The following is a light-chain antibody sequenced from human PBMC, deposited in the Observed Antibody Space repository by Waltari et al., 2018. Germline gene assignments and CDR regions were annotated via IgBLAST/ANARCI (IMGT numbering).Light chain of an antibody. Sequence: DAVMTQSPLSLAVTFGQPAPISCRPSQSLVSSDGNTYFNWFQQRPGQSPRRLLYKVSNRDSGVPDRFSGSGSGTDFTLRISRVEAEDVGIYYCMQGTHRPWTFGQGTRVEIK. CDR3: MQGTHRPWT. J-gene: IGKJ1*01. CDR1: QSLVSSDGNTY. CDR2: KVS. V-gene: IGKV2-30*01.